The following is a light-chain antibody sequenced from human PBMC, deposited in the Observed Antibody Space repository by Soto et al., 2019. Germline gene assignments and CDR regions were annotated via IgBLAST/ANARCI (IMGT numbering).Light chain of an antibody. J-gene: IGLJ3*02. V-gene: IGLV2-8*01. Sequence: QAVVTQPPSASGSPGQSVTISCTGTSSDVGAYNYVSWYQQHAGKAPKLVIYEVTKRPSGVPHRFSGSKSANTASLTVSGLQAEDEADYYCSSFASSNTWVFGGGTKLTVL. CDR2: EVT. CDR3: SSFASSNTWV. CDR1: SSDVGAYNY.